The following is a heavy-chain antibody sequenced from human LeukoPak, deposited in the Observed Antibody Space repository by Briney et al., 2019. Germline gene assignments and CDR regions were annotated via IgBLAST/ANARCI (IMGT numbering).Heavy chain of an antibody. Sequence: ASVKVSCKASGYTFTSYYMHWVRQAPGQGLEWMGIINPSGGSTSYAQKLQGRVTMTTDTSTSTAYMELRSLRSDDTAVYYCARDIRVEYYYDSSGYYGYWGQGTLVTVSS. CDR3: ARDIRVEYYYDSSGYYGY. CDR1: GYTFTSYY. CDR2: INPSGGST. D-gene: IGHD3-22*01. J-gene: IGHJ4*02. V-gene: IGHV1-46*01.